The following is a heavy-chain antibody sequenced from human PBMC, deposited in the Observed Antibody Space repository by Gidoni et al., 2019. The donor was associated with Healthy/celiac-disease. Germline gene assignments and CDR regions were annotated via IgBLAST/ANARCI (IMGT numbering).Heavy chain of an antibody. CDR2: ISGSVGST. Sequence: EVQLLESGGGLVQPGGSLRLSCAASGFTFSSNAISWVRQAPGKGLEWVSAISGSVGSTYYADSLKGRFTISRDNSKTTLYLQMNSLRAEDTAVYYCAKARGVRGVIPDYWGQGTLVTVSS. J-gene: IGHJ4*02. D-gene: IGHD3-10*01. CDR3: AKARGVRGVIPDY. CDR1: GFTFSSNA. V-gene: IGHV3-23*01.